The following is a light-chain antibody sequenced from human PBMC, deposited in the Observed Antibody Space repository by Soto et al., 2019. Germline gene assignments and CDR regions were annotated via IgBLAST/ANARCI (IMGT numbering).Light chain of an antibody. J-gene: IGLJ1*01. CDR1: SSDVGRHNA. V-gene: IGLV2-14*03. Sequence: QAVVTQPASVSGSPGQSITISCSGTSSDVGRHNAVSWYQQHPGKVPQLMIYNVNIRPSGISDRFSASKSGNMASLTISGLQAEDEADYYCSSYRVGGSYVVGTGTKLTVL. CDR3: SSYRVGGSYV. CDR2: NVN.